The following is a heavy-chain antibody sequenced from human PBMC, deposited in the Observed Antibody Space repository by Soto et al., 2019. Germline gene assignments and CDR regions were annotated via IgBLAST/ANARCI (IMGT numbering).Heavy chain of an antibody. V-gene: IGHV2-26*01. Sequence: SGPTLVNPIETLTLTCTVSGFSLSNARMGVSWIRQPPGKALEWLAHIFSNDEKSYSTSLKSRLTISKDTSKSQVVLTMTNMDPVDTATYYCATIRTGTRDFDYWGQGTLVTSPQ. D-gene: IGHD1-7*01. CDR2: IFSNDEK. J-gene: IGHJ4*02. CDR1: GFSLSNARMG. CDR3: ATIRTGTRDFDY.